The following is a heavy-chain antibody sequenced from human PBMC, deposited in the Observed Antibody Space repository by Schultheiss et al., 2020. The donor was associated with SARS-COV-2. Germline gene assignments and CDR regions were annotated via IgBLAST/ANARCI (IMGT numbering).Heavy chain of an antibody. CDR3: ARRSSVYYYYGMDV. Sequence: SQTLSLTCTVSGGSISSYYWSWIRQPAGKGLEWIGRIYTSGSTNYNPSLKSRVTMSVDTSKNQFSLKLSSVTAADTAVYYCARRSSVYYYYGMDVWGQGTTVTVSS. CDR2: IYTSGST. V-gene: IGHV4-4*07. J-gene: IGHJ6*02. CDR1: GGSISSYY.